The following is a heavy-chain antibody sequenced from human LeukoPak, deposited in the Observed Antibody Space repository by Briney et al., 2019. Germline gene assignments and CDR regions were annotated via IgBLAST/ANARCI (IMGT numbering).Heavy chain of an antibody. D-gene: IGHD5-12*01. CDR3: ARMRGPIVAGDY. Sequence: GESLKISCKGSGYSCTSYWISWVRQMPGKGLEWMGRIDPSDSYTNYSPSFQGHVTISADKSISTAYLQWSSLKASDTAMYYCARMRGPIVAGDYWGQGTLVTVSS. CDR2: IDPSDSYT. CDR1: GYSCTSYW. V-gene: IGHV5-10-1*01. J-gene: IGHJ4*02.